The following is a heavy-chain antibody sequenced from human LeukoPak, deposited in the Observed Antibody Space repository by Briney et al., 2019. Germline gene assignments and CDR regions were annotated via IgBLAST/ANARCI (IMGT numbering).Heavy chain of an antibody. CDR2: IKRDGSEK. V-gene: IGHV3-7*03. D-gene: IGHD4-17*01. J-gene: IGHJ4*02. Sequence: GGSLRLSCEAPGFTFSNYWMSWVRQTPEKGLEWVANIKRDGSEKYYGDSVKGRFTISRDNARKSLYLQMSSLRAEDTAVYYCATVSTTVTNLFDSWGQGTLVTVSS. CDR1: GFTFSNYW. CDR3: ATVSTTVTNLFDS.